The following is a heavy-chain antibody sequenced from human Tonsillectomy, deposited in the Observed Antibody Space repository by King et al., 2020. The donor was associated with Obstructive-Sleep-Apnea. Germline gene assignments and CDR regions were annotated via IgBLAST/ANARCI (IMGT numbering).Heavy chain of an antibody. D-gene: IGHD5-24*01. CDR1: GGSFSGYY. V-gene: IGHV4-34*01. J-gene: IGHJ6*02. CDR3: ARGKRWLQPRAGYYYYGMDV. Sequence: VQLQQWGAGLLKPSETLSLTCAVYGGSFSGYYWSWIRQPPGKGLEWIGEINHSGSTNYNPSLKSRVTISVDTSKNQFSLKLSSVTAADTAVYYCARGKRWLQPRAGYYYYGMDVWGQGTTVTVSS. CDR2: INHSGST.